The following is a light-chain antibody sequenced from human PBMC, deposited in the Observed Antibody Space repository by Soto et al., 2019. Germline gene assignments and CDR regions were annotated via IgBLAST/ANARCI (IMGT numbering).Light chain of an antibody. J-gene: IGLJ1*01. Sequence: QSVLTQPPSVSGAPGQRVTISCTGSSSNIGAGYDVHWYQQHPGTAPKLLIYGNSNRPSGVADPFSGSKSGTSASLAITGLQAEDEADYYCQSYDSSLSGSYVFGTGTKLTVL. CDR2: GNS. CDR3: QSYDSSLSGSYV. V-gene: IGLV1-40*01. CDR1: SSNIGAGYD.